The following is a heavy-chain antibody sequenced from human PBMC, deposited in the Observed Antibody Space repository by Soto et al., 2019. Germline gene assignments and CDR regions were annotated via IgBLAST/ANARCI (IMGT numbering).Heavy chain of an antibody. Sequence: ASVKVSCKASGYTFTSYDINWVRQATGQGLEWMGWMNPNSGNTGYAQKFQGRVTMTRDTSTNTVYMELSNLTSEDTAAYYCARASVSGRRFDYWGEGTLVTVSS. CDR2: MNPNSGNT. J-gene: IGHJ4*02. CDR1: GYTFTSYD. V-gene: IGHV1-8*01. CDR3: ARASVSGRRFDY. D-gene: IGHD6-19*01.